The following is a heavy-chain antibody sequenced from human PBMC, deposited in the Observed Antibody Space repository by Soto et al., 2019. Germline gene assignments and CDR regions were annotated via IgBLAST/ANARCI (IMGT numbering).Heavy chain of an antibody. D-gene: IGHD2-2*02. V-gene: IGHV3-30-3*01. J-gene: IGHJ6*02. CDR3: AREVVPAAIYYYYYGMDV. CDR2: ISYDGSNK. Sequence: GGSLRLSCAASGFTFSSYAIHWVRQAPGKGLEWVAVISYDGSNKYYADSVKGRFTISRDNSKNTLYLQMNSLRAEDTAVYYCAREVVPAAIYYYYYGMDVWSQGTTVTVSS. CDR1: GFTFSSYA.